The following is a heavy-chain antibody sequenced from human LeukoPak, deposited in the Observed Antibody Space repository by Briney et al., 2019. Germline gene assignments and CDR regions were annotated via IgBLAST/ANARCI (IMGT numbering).Heavy chain of an antibody. CDR3: ARARSGPAHYYYYMDV. J-gene: IGHJ6*03. V-gene: IGHV4-39*07. D-gene: IGHD3-3*01. Sequence: SETLSLTCTVSGGSISSSSYYWGWIRQPPGKGLEWIGAINHSGSTNYNPSLKSRVTISVDTSKNQFSLKLSSVTAADTAVYYCARARSGPAHYYYYMDVWGKGTTVTVSS. CDR1: GGSISSSSYY. CDR2: INHSGST.